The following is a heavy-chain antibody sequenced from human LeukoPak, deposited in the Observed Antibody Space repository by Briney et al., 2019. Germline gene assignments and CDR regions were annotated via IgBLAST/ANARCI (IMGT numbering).Heavy chain of an antibody. J-gene: IGHJ5*02. CDR3: ARDDGDGSGSYHS. Sequence: SVKVSCKASGGTFSSYAIGWVRQAPGQGLEWMGRIIPILGIANYAQKFQGRVTITADKSTSTAYMELSSLRSEDTAVYYCARDDGDGSGSYHSWGQGTLVTVSS. CDR1: GGTFSSYA. D-gene: IGHD3-10*01. V-gene: IGHV1-69*04. CDR2: IIPILGIA.